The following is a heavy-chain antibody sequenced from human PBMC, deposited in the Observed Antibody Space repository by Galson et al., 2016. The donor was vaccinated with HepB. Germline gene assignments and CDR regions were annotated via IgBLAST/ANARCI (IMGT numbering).Heavy chain of an antibody. V-gene: IGHV6-1*01. CDR2: AYQRSSWTN. D-gene: IGHD6-13*01. Sequence: CAISGDSVSRTGPAWHWLRQSPSRGLEWLGRAYQRSSWTNDYSASVKSRITISPDTSKNQFSLQLNSVTPEDTAVYDCARGQHTAMDVWGQGTTVTVSS. CDR1: GDSVSRTGPA. CDR3: ARGQHTAMDV. J-gene: IGHJ6*02.